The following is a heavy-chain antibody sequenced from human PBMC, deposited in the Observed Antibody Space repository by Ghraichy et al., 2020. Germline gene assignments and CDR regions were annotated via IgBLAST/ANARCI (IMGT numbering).Heavy chain of an antibody. CDR1: GLTFSGYV. V-gene: IGHV3-23*01. CDR2: ISANGGNT. J-gene: IGHJ5*02. Sequence: GESLNISCAASGLTFSGYVMNWVRQAPGKGLEWVSSISANGGNTYYADSVKGRFTVSRDNSKNTLYLQMNSVRAEDTAVYYCAKAWGNCSGGTCPSYNWFDPWGQGTLVTVSS. CDR3: AKAWGNCSGGTCPSYNWFDP. D-gene: IGHD2-15*01.